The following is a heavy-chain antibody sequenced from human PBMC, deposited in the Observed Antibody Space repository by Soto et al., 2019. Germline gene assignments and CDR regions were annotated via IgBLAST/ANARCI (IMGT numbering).Heavy chain of an antibody. Sequence: KTSETLSLTCTVSSGSISSGDYFWTWIRQQPGKGLEWIGYISSSGSTYYNPSLMSRLTISVDSSVNQFSLNLGSVTAAYTAVYYCARGSFSSSSSWFDPWGQGTLVTVSS. CDR3: ARGSFSSSSSWFDP. D-gene: IGHD6-6*01. CDR2: ISSSGST. CDR1: SGSISSGDYF. J-gene: IGHJ5*02. V-gene: IGHV4-31*03.